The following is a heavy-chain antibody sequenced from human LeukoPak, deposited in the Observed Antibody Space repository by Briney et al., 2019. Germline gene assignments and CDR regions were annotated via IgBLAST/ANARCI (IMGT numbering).Heavy chain of an antibody. CDR1: GFTFSGSA. J-gene: IGHJ4*02. CDR3: TGGTTVTTLDY. D-gene: IGHD4-17*01. CDR2: IRSKAGSYAT. Sequence: GGSLKLSCVASGFTFSGSAMHWVRQASGKGLEWVARIRSKAGSYATEYAASVKGRFTISREDSKNTAYLLMNSLKTEDTAVYYCTGGTTVTTLDYWGQGTLVTVSS. V-gene: IGHV3-73*01.